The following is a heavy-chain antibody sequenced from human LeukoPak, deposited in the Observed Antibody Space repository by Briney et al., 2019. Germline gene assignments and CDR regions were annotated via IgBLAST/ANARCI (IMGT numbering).Heavy chain of an antibody. CDR2: ISGSGGST. V-gene: IGHV3-23*01. D-gene: IGHD3/OR15-3a*01. CDR3: ARPSFRTGSYFDH. Sequence: PGGSLRLSCAASGFTFSSDAMSWVRQAPGKGLGWVSAISGSGGSTYYADSVKGRFTISRDNSKNTLYLQMNSLRVEDTAVYYCARPSFRTGSYFDHWGQGTLVTVSS. CDR1: GFTFSSDA. J-gene: IGHJ4*02.